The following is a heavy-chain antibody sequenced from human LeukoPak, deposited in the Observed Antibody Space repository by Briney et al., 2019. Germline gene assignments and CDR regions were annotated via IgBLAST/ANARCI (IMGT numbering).Heavy chain of an antibody. V-gene: IGHV3-23*01. CDR3: SKWKAIVLVPAARSPIDY. CDR2: ISGGVVTT. CDR1: GFTFNNYG. J-gene: IGHJ4*02. Sequence: GGSLRLSCAASGFTFNNYGMSWVRQAPGKGLEWVSAISGGVVTTYYADSVKGRFTISRDNSKNTLYLQMNSLRAEDTAVYYCSKWKAIVLVPAARSPIDYWGQGTLVTVSS. D-gene: IGHD2-2*01.